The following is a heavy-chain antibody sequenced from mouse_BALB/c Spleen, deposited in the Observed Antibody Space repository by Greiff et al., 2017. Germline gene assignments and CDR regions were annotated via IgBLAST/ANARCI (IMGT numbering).Heavy chain of an antibody. CDR3: ARGGYAMDY. J-gene: IGHJ4*01. Sequence: EVMLVESGPGLVKPSQSLSLTCTVTGYSITSDYAWNWIRQFPGNKLEWMGYISYSGSTSYNPSLKSRISITRDTSKNQFFLQLNSVTTEDTATYYCARGGYAMDYWGQGTSVTVSS. V-gene: IGHV3-2*02. CDR2: ISYSGST. CDR1: GYSITSDYA.